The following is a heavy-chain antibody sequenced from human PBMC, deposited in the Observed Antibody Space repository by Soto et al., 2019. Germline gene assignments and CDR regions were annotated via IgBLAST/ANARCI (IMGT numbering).Heavy chain of an antibody. CDR1: GFTSSLYW. CDR3: ARGRSELRGGPDY. J-gene: IGHJ4*02. V-gene: IGHV3-7*03. CDR2: IKEDGSEK. D-gene: IGHD3-10*01. Sequence: EVQLVESGGGLVQPGGSLRLSCTASGFTSSLYWMTWVRQAPGKGLEWVANIKEDGSEKYYVDSVKGRFTISRDNAKNTLYLQMNSLRDEDTAVYYCARGRSELRGGPDYWGQGPLVTVSS.